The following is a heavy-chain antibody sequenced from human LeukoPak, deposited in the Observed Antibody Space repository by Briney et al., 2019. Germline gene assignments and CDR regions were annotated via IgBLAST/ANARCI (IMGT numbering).Heavy chain of an antibody. D-gene: IGHD3-3*01. Sequence: GRSLRLSCAASGFTFSSYGMHWVRQAPGKGLEWVAVISYDGSNKYYADSVKGRFTISRDNSKNTLYLQMNSLRAEDTAVYYCARDAASGNNWFDPWGQGTLVTVSS. CDR2: ISYDGSNK. V-gene: IGHV3-30*03. J-gene: IGHJ5*02. CDR1: GFTFSSYG. CDR3: ARDAASGNNWFDP.